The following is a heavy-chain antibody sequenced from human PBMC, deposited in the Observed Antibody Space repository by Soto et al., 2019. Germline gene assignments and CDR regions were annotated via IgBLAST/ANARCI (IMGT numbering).Heavy chain of an antibody. Sequence: QVQLVESGGGVVQPGRSLRLSCAASGFTFSNYGMHWVRQAPGKGLDWVAVISYDGSIEYYSESVKGRFTMSRDNSENTVYLQMNSLRTEVRAVYFCGRDWVWFGAHPIDNWGQGTLVTVSS. CDR3: GRDWVWFGAHPIDN. CDR1: GFTFSNYG. J-gene: IGHJ4*02. D-gene: IGHD3-10*01. CDR2: ISYDGSIE. V-gene: IGHV3-30*03.